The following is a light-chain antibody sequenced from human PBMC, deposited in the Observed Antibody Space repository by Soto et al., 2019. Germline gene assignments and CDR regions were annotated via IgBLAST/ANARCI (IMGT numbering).Light chain of an antibody. CDR3: QQYGRSPVT. CDR1: QSVNSDY. CDR2: GAS. V-gene: IGKV3-20*01. J-gene: IGKJ5*01. Sequence: ETELTQTPRTRSLYPGERDIRSCRASQSVNSDYVAWYRQKPGQAPILLMYGASSRATGIPDRFSGSGSGTDFTLTISRLEPDDFAVYYCQQYGRSPVTFGQGTRLEI.